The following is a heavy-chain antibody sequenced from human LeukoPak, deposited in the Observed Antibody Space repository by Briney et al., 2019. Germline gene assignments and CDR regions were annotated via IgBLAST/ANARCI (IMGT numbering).Heavy chain of an antibody. CDR1: GFTFSSYA. V-gene: IGHV3-23*01. Sequence: QAGGSLRLSCAASGFTFSSYAMSWVRQAPGKGLEWVSAISGSGGSTYYADSVKGRFTISRDNSKNTLYLQMNSLRAEDTAVYYCAKDPQGYFAYYFDYWGQGTQVTVSS. CDR3: AKDPQGYFAYYFDY. J-gene: IGHJ4*02. CDR2: ISGSGGST. D-gene: IGHD3-9*01.